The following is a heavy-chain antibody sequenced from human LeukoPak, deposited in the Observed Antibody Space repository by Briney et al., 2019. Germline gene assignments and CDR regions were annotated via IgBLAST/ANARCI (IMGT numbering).Heavy chain of an antibody. J-gene: IGHJ3*02. CDR3: ARHPRKTSYYDRSGYFYAFDI. D-gene: IGHD3-22*01. Sequence: SETLSLTCTVSDDSISSGGYSWSWIRQPPGKGLEWIGYIYDSGSTYYNPSLKSRVTISVDTSKNQFSLKLSSVTAADTAVYYCARHPRKTSYYDRSGYFYAFDIWGQGTMVTVSS. CDR1: DDSISSGGYS. CDR2: IYDSGST. V-gene: IGHV4-30-2*03.